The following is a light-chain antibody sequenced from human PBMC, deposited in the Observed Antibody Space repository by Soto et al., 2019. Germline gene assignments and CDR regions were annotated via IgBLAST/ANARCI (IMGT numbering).Light chain of an antibody. CDR2: EAS. V-gene: IGKV3-20*01. Sequence: ENLLTQSPGTLSLSPGEGATLSCRASRVVSANYLAWCQQKPGQAPTLLIYEASIRAAGIPDRFSGSGSGTDFALTIRSMEPDDFAVYYCQQYSSSPRPFGRGTKVEIK. CDR1: RVVSANY. J-gene: IGKJ1*01. CDR3: QQYSSSPRP.